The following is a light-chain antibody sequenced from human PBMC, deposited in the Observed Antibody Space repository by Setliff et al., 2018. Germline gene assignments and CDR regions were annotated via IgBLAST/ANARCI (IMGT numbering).Light chain of an antibody. CDR1: SSDVGSYDF. CDR3: NAYTAGTTYV. V-gene: IGLV2-14*03. J-gene: IGLJ1*01. Sequence: QSVLTQPASVSGSPGQSITISCSGTSSDVGSYDFVSWYQQHPGKAPKLIIYGVSDRPSGVSSRFSGSKSGNTASLTISGLQTEDEADYYCNAYTAGTTYVFGTGTKVTVL. CDR2: GVS.